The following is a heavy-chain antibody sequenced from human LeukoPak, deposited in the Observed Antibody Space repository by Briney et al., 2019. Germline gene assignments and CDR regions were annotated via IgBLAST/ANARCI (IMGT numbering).Heavy chain of an antibody. CDR1: GFTFDDYA. CDR3: ARELVVGATISTDAFDI. J-gene: IGHJ3*02. Sequence: GGSLRLSCAASGFTFDDYAMHWVRQAPGKGLEWVSGISWNSGNIGYADSVKGRFTISRDNANNSLYLQMNSLRAEDTAAYYCARELVVGATISTDAFDIWGQGTMVTVSS. V-gene: IGHV3-9*01. CDR2: ISWNSGNI. D-gene: IGHD1-26*01.